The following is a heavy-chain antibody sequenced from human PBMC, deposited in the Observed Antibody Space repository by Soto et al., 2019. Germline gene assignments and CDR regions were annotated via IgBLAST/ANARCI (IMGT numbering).Heavy chain of an antibody. CDR3: ASQNIVSTIAFDY. D-gene: IGHD5-12*01. J-gene: IGHJ4*02. CDR2: IYYSGST. CDR1: GGSISSSSYY. Sequence: QLQLQESGPGLVKPSETLSLTCTVSGGSISSSSYYWGWIRQPPGKGLEWIGSIYYSGSTYYNPSLKSRITMYVVPSEKQFSLKLYSVTAADTAVYYCASQNIVSTIAFDYWGQGTLVTVSS. V-gene: IGHV4-39*01.